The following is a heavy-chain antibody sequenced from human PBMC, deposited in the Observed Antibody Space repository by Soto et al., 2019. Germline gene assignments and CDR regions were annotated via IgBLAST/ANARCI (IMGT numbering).Heavy chain of an antibody. D-gene: IGHD3-16*01. V-gene: IGHV3-48*03. Sequence: GGSLRLSCAASGFTFSSYEMNWVRQAPGKGLEWVSYISSSGSTIYYADSVKGRFTISRDNAKNSLYLQMNSLRAEDTAVYYCASGWTLGPLDYWGQGTLVTVSS. J-gene: IGHJ4*02. CDR3: ASGWTLGPLDY. CDR2: ISSSGSTI. CDR1: GFTFSSYE.